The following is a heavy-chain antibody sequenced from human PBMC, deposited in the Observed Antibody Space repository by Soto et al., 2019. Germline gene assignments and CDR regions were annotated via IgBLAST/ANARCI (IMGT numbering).Heavy chain of an antibody. V-gene: IGHV3-23*01. Sequence: GGSLRLSCAASGFTFSSYAMSWVRQAPGKGLEWVSAISGSGGSTYYADSVKGRFTISRDNSKNTLYLQMNSLRAEDTAVYYCAEDFSLTIFGVVPFDYWGQGTLVTVSS. CDR1: GFTFSSYA. D-gene: IGHD3-3*01. CDR3: AEDFSLTIFGVVPFDY. J-gene: IGHJ4*02. CDR2: ISGSGGST.